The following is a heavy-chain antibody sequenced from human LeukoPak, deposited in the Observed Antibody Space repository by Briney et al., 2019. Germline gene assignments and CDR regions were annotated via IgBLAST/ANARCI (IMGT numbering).Heavy chain of an antibody. CDR3: ARDPPVASYLFDL. CDR2: ISRSSSTI. CDR1: KFTFSNYN. Sequence: PGGSLRLSCAASKFTFSNYNMNWVRQAPGKGLEWVSFISRSSSTIYYADSVKDRFTISRDNAKNSMFLQMNSLRDEDTAIYYCARDPPVASYLFDLWGQGTMVTVSS. J-gene: IGHJ3*01. V-gene: IGHV3-48*02. D-gene: IGHD6-19*01.